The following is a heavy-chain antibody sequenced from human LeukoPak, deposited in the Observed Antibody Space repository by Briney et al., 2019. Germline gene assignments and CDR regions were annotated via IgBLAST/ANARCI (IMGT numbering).Heavy chain of an antibody. D-gene: IGHD3-16*01. J-gene: IGHJ2*01. CDR1: GYSFTSYW. V-gene: IGHV5-51*01. Sequence: GESLKISCKGSGYSFTSYWIGWVRQMPGKGLEWMGIIYPGDSDTRYSPSFQGQVTISADKSISTAYLQWSSLKASDTARYYCATGGVTGSGPHWYFDLWGRGTLVTVSS. CDR3: ATGGVTGSGPHWYFDL. CDR2: IYPGDSDT.